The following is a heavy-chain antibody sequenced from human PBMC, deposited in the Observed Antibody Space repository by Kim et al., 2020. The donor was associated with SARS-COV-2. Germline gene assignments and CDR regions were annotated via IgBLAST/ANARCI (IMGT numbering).Heavy chain of an antibody. D-gene: IGHD2-2*01. CDR3: ARTTTGYCSSTSCYSFDY. J-gene: IGHJ4*02. CDR1: GDSVSSNSAA. V-gene: IGHV6-1*01. Sequence: SQTLSLTCAISGDSVSSNSAAWNWIRQSPSRGLEWLGRTYYRSKWYNDYAVSVKSRITINPDTSKNQFSLQLNSVTPEDTAVYYCARTTTGYCSSTSCYSFDYWGQGTLVTVSS. CDR2: TYYRSKWYN.